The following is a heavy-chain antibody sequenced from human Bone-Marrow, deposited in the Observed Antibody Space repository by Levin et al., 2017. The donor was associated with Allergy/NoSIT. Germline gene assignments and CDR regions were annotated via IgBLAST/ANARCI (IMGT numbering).Heavy chain of an antibody. Sequence: SCVVSGITSNNYTLTWVRQAPGKGLEWVSSIRSTSNYIHYADSVKGRFTISRDNAKKSLYLQMNSLRVEDTAMYYCAARIATPGGLDIWGQGTTVTVS. J-gene: IGHJ6*02. V-gene: IGHV3-21*01. CDR2: IRSTSNYI. CDR1: GITSNNYT. D-gene: IGHD3-16*01. CDR3: AARIATPGGLDI.